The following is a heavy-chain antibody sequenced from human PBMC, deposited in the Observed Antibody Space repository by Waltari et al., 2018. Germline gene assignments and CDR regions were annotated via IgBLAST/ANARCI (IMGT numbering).Heavy chain of an antibody. CDR1: GGSISSYY. CDR2: IYYSGST. CDR3: AHSGSYPDAFDI. D-gene: IGHD1-26*01. Sequence: QVQLQESGPGLVKPSETLSLPCTVSGGSISSYYWSWIRQPPGKGLEWSGYIYYSGSTNYNPSRKRRVTISVDTSKNQFSLKLSSVTAADTAVYYCAHSGSYPDAFDIWGQGTMVTVSS. V-gene: IGHV4-59*01. J-gene: IGHJ3*02.